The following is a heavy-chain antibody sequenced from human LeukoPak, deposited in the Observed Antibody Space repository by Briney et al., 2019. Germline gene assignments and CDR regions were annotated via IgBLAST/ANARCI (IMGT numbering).Heavy chain of an antibody. Sequence: ASVKVSCKASGYTFTGYYMHWVRQAPGQGLEWMGWINPNSGGTNYAQKFQGRVTMTRDTSISTAYMELSRLRSDDTAVYYCARGRWYSSSWSGLDFDYWGQGTLVTVSS. CDR1: GYTFTGYY. CDR2: INPNSGGT. J-gene: IGHJ4*02. D-gene: IGHD6-13*01. V-gene: IGHV1-2*02. CDR3: ARGRWYSSSWSGLDFDY.